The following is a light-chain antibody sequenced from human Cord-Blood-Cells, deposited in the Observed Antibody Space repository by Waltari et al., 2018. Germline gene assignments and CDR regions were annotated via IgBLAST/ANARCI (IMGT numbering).Light chain of an antibody. CDR1: RREVGSYNL. V-gene: IGLV2-23*01. CDR3: CSYAGSSGVV. CDR2: EGS. J-gene: IGLJ2*01. Sequence: QSALTHPDSAAASPGQALTLPCTGTRREVGSYNLVSWYQQHPGKAPKLKIYEGSKRPSGVSNRCSGSKSGSTASLTLSGLQAEGEADYYCCSYAGSSGVVFGGATKPTVL.